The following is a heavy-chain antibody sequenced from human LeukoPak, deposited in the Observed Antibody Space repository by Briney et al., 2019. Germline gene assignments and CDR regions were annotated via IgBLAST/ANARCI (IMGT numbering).Heavy chain of an antibody. CDR3: ARHEGYCSSTSCYGPAGYFDY. V-gene: IGHV4-39*01. CDR2: IHYSGST. CDR1: GGSISSSSYY. Sequence: SETLSLTCTVSGGSISSSSYYWGWIRQPPGKGLEWIGSIHYSGSTYYNPSLKSRVTISVDTSKNQFSLKLSSVTAADTAVYYCARHEGYCSSTSCYGPAGYFDYWGQGTLVTVSS. D-gene: IGHD2-2*01. J-gene: IGHJ4*02.